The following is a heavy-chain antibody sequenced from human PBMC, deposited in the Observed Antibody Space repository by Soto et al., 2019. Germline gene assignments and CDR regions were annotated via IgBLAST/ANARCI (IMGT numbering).Heavy chain of an antibody. Sequence: PGGFLRLSCTASGFTFSSYAMSWVRQAPGKGLEWVSAISGSGGSTYYADSVKGRFTISRDNSKNTLYLQMDSLRADDTAVYYCSGGSYLAYWGQGTLVTVSS. J-gene: IGHJ4*02. V-gene: IGHV3-23*01. CDR3: SGGSYLAY. CDR2: ISGSGGST. D-gene: IGHD1-26*01. CDR1: GFTFSSYA.